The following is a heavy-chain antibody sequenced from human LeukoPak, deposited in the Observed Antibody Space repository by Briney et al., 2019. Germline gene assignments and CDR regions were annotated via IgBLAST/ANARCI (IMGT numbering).Heavy chain of an antibody. V-gene: IGHV4-61*02. J-gene: IGHJ6*03. CDR2: IYTSGST. D-gene: IGHD2-8*02. CDR1: GGSINSGSYY. Sequence: SQTLSLTCTVSGGSINSGSYYWSWIRQPAGKGLEWIGRIYTSGSTKYNPSLKSRVTISVDTSKNQFSLKLSSVTAADTAVYYCARGCTGGPTYYYYYYMDVWGKGTTVTVSS. CDR3: ARGCTGGPTYYYYYYMDV.